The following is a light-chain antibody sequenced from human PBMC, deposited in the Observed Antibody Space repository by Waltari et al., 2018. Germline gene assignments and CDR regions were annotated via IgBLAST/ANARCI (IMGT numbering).Light chain of an antibody. CDR2: RVS. V-gene: IGKV2-30*02. Sequence: DVVMTQSPLPLPVTLGQPASISCRPSLSPVHTDGHTHLNWFQQRPGQSPRRLTCRVSNRDSGVPDRFSGSGSGTDFTLEISRVEGEDVGVYYCMQGTHWPYTCGQGTKLEIK. CDR3: MQGTHWPYT. J-gene: IGKJ2*01. CDR1: LSPVHTDGHTH.